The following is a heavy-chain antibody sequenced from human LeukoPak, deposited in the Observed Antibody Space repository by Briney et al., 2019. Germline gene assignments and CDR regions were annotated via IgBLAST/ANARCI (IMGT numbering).Heavy chain of an antibody. CDR1: GGSISSYY. Sequence: SETLSLTCTVSGGSISSYYWSWIRQPAGKGLEWIGRIYTSGSANYNPSLKSRVTMSVDTSKNQFSLKLSSVTAADTAVYYCARDRGGYIKVGYFDYWGQETLVTVSS. V-gene: IGHV4-4*07. D-gene: IGHD5-12*01. CDR2: IYTSGSA. J-gene: IGHJ4*02. CDR3: ARDRGGYIKVGYFDY.